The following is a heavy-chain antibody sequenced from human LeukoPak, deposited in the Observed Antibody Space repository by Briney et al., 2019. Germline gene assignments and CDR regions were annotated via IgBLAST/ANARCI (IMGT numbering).Heavy chain of an antibody. J-gene: IGHJ5*02. Sequence: SGTLSLTCAVSGGSISSSNWWSWVRQPPGKGLEWIGGIYHGETTKYNPSLKGRVTILVDNSKNQVSLKVSSVTAADTAIYYCAKETDYSHPNLFDPWGQGTLVTVSS. D-gene: IGHD4-11*01. CDR2: IYHGETT. V-gene: IGHV4-4*02. CDR3: AKETDYSHPNLFDP. CDR1: GGSISSSNW.